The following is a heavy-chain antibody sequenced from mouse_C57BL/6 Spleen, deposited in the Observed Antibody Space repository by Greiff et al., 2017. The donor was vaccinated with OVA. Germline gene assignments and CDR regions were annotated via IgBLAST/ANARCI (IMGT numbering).Heavy chain of an antibody. CDR2: IDPSDSYT. CDR3: ARPLYYYGSDPFAY. V-gene: IGHV1-59*01. D-gene: IGHD1-1*01. CDR1: GYTFTSYW. J-gene: IGHJ3*01. Sequence: QVQLQQSGAELVRPGTSVKLSCKASGYTFTSYWMHWVKQRPGQGLEWIGVIDPSDSYTNYNQKFKGKATLTVDTSSSTAYMQLSSLTSEDSAVYYCARPLYYYGSDPFAYWGQGTLVTVSA.